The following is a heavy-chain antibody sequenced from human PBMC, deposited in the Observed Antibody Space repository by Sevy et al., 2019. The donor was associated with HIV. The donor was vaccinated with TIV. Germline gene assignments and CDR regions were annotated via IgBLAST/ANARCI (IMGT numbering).Heavy chain of an antibody. J-gene: IGHJ6*02. D-gene: IGHD4-17*01. CDR2: ISYDGSDK. V-gene: IGHV3-30-3*01. CDR1: GFALSNYYA. Sequence: GGSLRLSCAASGFALSNYYAMHWVRQAPGKGLEWVALISYDGSDKYYADSVKGRFTISRDNFKNTLHLQMNSLTTEDTAVYYCARPRANYVDHYFFYAMDVWGQGTTVTVSS. CDR3: ARPRANYVDHYFFYAMDV.